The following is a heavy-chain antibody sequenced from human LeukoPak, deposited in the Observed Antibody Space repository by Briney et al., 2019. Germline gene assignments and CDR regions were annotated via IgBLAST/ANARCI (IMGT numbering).Heavy chain of an antibody. CDR3: ARGGAYDYGVLDA. CDR1: GFAFSNHA. Sequence: GGSLRLSCAASGFAFSNHAMSWVRQAPGEGLQWVSTISDTGKTTFYKDSVRGRFTISRDISNNTLYLQMGGLRADDTAIYFCARGGAYDYGVLDAWGQGTLVTVSS. D-gene: IGHD4/OR15-4a*01. V-gene: IGHV3-23*01. CDR2: ISDTGKTT. J-gene: IGHJ5*02.